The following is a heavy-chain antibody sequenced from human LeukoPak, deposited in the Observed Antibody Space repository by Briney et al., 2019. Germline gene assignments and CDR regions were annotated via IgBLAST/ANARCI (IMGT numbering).Heavy chain of an antibody. V-gene: IGHV4-39*07. CDR2: IYKTGST. J-gene: IGHJ5*02. D-gene: IGHD3-22*01. CDR1: GGSISSTTYY. Sequence: SETLSLTCTVSGGSISSTTYYWAWIRQPPGKGLEWIGSIYKTGSTNYNPSLKSRVTISVDTSKNQFSLKLSSVTAADTAVYYCARSRGYYDSSGYRGWFDPWGQGTLVTVSS. CDR3: ARSRGYYDSSGYRGWFDP.